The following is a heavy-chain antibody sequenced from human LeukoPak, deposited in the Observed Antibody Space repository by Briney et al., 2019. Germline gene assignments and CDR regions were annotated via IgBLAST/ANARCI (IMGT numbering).Heavy chain of an antibody. V-gene: IGHV6-1*01. D-gene: IGHD3-10*01. Sequence: SQTLSLTCAISGDSVSSNSAAWNWIRQSPSRGLEWLGRTYYRSKWYNDYAVSVKSRITINPDTSKNQFSLQLNSVTPEDTAVYYCARAGESSYYGSGSQYYFDYWGQGTLVTVSS. CDR2: TYYRSKWYN. CDR1: GDSVSSNSAA. J-gene: IGHJ4*02. CDR3: ARAGESSYYGSGSQYYFDY.